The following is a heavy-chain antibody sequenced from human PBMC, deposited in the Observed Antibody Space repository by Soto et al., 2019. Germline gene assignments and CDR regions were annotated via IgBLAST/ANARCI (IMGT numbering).Heavy chain of an antibody. CDR1: GDSVSSNSAA. J-gene: IGHJ6*02. Sequence: QVQLQQSGPGLVKPSQTLSLTCAISGDSVSSNSAAWNWIRQSPSRGLEWLGRTYYRSKWYNDYAVSGKSRITTNPDTSQNQFYLQPNYVTPEDTAVYYGARLIYYRNYYGMDVWGQGTTVTVSS. CDR3: ARLIYYRNYYGMDV. V-gene: IGHV6-1*01. D-gene: IGHD3-10*01. CDR2: TYYRSKWYN.